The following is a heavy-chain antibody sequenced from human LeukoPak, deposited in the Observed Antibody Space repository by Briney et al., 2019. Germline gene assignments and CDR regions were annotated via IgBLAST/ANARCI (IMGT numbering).Heavy chain of an antibody. CDR2: IYHSGST. J-gene: IGHJ4*02. D-gene: IGHD3-10*01. V-gene: IGHV4-4*02. CDR3: ARTGGRKYYYGSGSPPFDY. Sequence: PSETLSLTCAVSGGSISSSNWWSWVRQPPGKGLEWMGEIYHSGSTNYNPSLKSRVTISVDKSKNQFSRKLSSVTAADTAVYYCARTGGRKYYYGSGSPPFDYWGQGTLVTVSS. CDR1: GGSISSSNW.